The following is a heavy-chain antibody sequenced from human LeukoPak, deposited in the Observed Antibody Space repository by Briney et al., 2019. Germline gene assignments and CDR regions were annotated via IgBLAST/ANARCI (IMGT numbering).Heavy chain of an antibody. CDR3: ARDPHSLDY. Sequence: GGSLRLSCTASGFSFSSYRMNWVRQAPGKGLEWVAYIAYTGTIHYADSVRGRFAISRDNAKSSLFLQLNSLRAEDTAVYYCARDPHSLDYWGQGTLVTVSS. J-gene: IGHJ4*02. CDR1: GFSFSSYR. V-gene: IGHV3-48*01. CDR2: IAYTGTI.